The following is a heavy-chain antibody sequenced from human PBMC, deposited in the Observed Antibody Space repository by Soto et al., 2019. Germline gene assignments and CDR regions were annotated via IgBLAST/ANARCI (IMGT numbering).Heavy chain of an antibody. CDR2: ISYDGSNE. V-gene: IGHV3-30*18. CDR3: AKETAVALDH. D-gene: IGHD6-13*01. J-gene: IGHJ4*02. CDR1: GFTFSSYG. Sequence: GGSLRLSCAASGFTFSSYGMHWVRQAPGKGLEWVAVISYDGSNEYYADSVKGQFTISRDNSKNTLYLQMKSLRVEDTAVYYCAKETAVALDHWGQGTLVTVSS.